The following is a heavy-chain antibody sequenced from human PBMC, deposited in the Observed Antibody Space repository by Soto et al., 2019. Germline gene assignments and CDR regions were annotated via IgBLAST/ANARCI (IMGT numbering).Heavy chain of an antibody. J-gene: IGHJ6*02. Sequence: GASVKVSCKASGGTFSSYTISWVRQAPGQGLEWMGRIIPILGIANYAQKFQGRVTITADKSTSTAYMELSSLRSEDTAVYYCARGSNYDILTGYYYYYGMDVWGQGTTVTVSS. CDR2: IIPILGIA. V-gene: IGHV1-69*02. D-gene: IGHD3-9*01. CDR1: GGTFSSYT. CDR3: ARGSNYDILTGYYYYYGMDV.